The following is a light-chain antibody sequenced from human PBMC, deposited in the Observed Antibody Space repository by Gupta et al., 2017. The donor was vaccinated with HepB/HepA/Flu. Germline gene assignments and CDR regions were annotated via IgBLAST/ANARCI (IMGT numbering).Light chain of an antibody. CDR3: QQRFNWPPFS. Sequence: EIVLTQSPANLSLSPGERATLSCRASQNINTYLAWYQQKPGQAPRLLIYDASNRATGTPGRFSGRGSGTDFTLTISSLEPEDFAIYYCQQRFNWPPFSFGPGTKVDIK. V-gene: IGKV3-11*01. J-gene: IGKJ3*01. CDR1: QNINTY. CDR2: DAS.